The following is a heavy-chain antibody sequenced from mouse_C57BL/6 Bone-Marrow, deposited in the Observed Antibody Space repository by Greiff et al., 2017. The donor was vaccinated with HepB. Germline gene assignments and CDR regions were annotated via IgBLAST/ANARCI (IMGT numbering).Heavy chain of an antibody. Sequence: QVQLKQSGPELVKPGASVKISCKASGYSFTSYYIHWVKQRPGQGLEWIGWIYPGSGNTKYNEKFKGKATLTADTSSSTAYMQLSSLTSEDSAVYYCARRYYGSSGFAYWGQGTLVTVSA. V-gene: IGHV1-66*01. J-gene: IGHJ3*01. CDR3: ARRYYGSSGFAY. CDR1: GYSFTSYY. CDR2: IYPGSGNT. D-gene: IGHD1-1*01.